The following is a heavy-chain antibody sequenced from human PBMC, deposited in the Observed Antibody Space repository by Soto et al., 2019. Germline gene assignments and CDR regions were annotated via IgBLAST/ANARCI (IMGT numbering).Heavy chain of an antibody. Sequence: PGGSLRLSCAASGFTFRNYAMSWVRQAPGKGLEWVSSISGSGGVTYHADSVKGRFTISRDNSKNTLFLQMNSLRAEDTAIYYCAVQAIIATAGHEYWSQGTLVTVSS. J-gene: IGHJ4*02. CDR1: GFTFRNYA. V-gene: IGHV3-23*01. CDR3: AVQAIIATAGHEY. D-gene: IGHD6-13*01. CDR2: ISGSGGVT.